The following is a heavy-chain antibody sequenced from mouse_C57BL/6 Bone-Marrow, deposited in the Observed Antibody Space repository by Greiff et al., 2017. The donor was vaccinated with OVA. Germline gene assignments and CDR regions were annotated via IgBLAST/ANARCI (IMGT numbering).Heavy chain of an antibody. V-gene: IGHV5-9-1*02. Sequence: EVKLMESGEGLVKPGGSLKLSCAASGFTFSSYAMSWVRQTPEKRLEWVAYISSGGDYIYYADTVKGRFTISRDNARNTLYLQMSSLKSEDTAMYYCTRFITTVVGYFDVWGTGTTVTVSS. CDR3: TRFITTVVGYFDV. J-gene: IGHJ1*03. D-gene: IGHD1-1*01. CDR2: ISSGGDYI. CDR1: GFTFSSYA.